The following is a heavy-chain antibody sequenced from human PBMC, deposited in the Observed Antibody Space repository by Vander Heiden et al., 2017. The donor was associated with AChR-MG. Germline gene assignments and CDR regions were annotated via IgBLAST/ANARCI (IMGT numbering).Heavy chain of an antibody. Sequence: VQLLPSGAAVKKTGGSLRIACKGSGYSFTSYGISWVRQMPGKGLEWMGRIVPSDAYTNYSPTFQGNVTISADKSISTAYLQWSSLKASDTAMYYCARHYGYYDCSGYCYDWGQGTLVTVSS. J-gene: IGHJ4*02. CDR2: IVPSDAYT. CDR1: GYSFTSYG. CDR3: ARHYGYYDCSGYCYD. V-gene: IGHV5-10-1*03. D-gene: IGHD3-22*01.